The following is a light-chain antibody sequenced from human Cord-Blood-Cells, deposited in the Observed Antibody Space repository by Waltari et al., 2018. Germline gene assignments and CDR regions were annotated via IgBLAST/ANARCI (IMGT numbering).Light chain of an antibody. CDR2: KDS. V-gene: IGLV3-25*03. CDR3: QSADSSGTYV. J-gene: IGLJ1*01. Sequence: SYELTQPPSVSVSPGKTARITCSGDALPKPYAYWYQQKPGQAPVLVIYKDSERPSGIPERFSGSSSGTTVTLTISGVQAEDEADYYCQSADSSGTYVFGTGTKVTVL. CDR1: ALPKPY.